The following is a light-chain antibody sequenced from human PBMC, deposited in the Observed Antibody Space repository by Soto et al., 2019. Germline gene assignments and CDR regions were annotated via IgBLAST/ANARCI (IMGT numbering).Light chain of an antibody. Sequence: DIQMTQSPSSLSASVGDRVTITCRASQDIRNDLGWFQQKPGKAPKRLIYAASSLQSGVPSRFSGSGSGTEFTLTISSLQPEXXATXXXXXXXNYPPTFGQGTRVEI. J-gene: IGKJ1*01. CDR2: AAS. CDR1: QDIRND. CDR3: XXXXNYPPT. V-gene: IGKV1-17*01.